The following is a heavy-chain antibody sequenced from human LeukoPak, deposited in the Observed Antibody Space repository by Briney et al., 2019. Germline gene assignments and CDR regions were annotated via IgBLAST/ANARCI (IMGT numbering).Heavy chain of an antibody. CDR3: ARDHRVAASASGMDV. V-gene: IGHV3-13*04. CDR1: GFTFSSYD. D-gene: IGHD2-15*01. J-gene: IGHJ6*02. Sequence: GRSLRLSCAASGFTFSSYDMHWVRHVTGKGREWVSTIGPAGDTYYSDSVKGRFTISRENAKNSLYLQMNSLRAGDTAVYYCARDHRVAASASGMDVWGQGTTVIVSS. CDR2: IGPAGDT.